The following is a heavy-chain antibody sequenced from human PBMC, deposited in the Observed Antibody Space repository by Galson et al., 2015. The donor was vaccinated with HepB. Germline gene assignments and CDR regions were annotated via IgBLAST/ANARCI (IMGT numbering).Heavy chain of an antibody. Sequence: SVKVSCKASGYTFTSYDINWVRQATGQGLEWMGWMNPNSGNTGYAQKFQGRVTMTRNTSISTAYMELSSLRSEDTAVYYCARVQYDFWSGLNWFDPWGQGTLVTVSS. CDR3: ARVQYDFWSGLNWFDP. CDR2: MNPNSGNT. J-gene: IGHJ5*02. V-gene: IGHV1-8*01. D-gene: IGHD3-3*01. CDR1: GYTFTSYD.